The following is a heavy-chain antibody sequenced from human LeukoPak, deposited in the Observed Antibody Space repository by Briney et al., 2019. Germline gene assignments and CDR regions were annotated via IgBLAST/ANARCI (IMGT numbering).Heavy chain of an antibody. CDR1: GYSISSGYY. CDR2: IYHSGST. Sequence: SETLSLTCTVSGYSISSGYYWGWIRQPPGKGLEWIGSIYHSGSTYYNPSLKSRVTISVDTSKNQFSLKLSSVTAADTAVYYCARWETYYDILTGYSTSYFDYWGQGTLVTVSS. J-gene: IGHJ4*02. V-gene: IGHV4-38-2*02. CDR3: ARWETYYDILTGYSTSYFDY. D-gene: IGHD3-9*01.